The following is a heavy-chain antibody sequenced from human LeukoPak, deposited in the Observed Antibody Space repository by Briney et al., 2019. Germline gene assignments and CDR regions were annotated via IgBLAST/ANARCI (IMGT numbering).Heavy chain of an antibody. CDR1: GGSISSYY. J-gene: IGHJ5*02. CDR2: IYYSGST. V-gene: IGHV4-59*12. D-gene: IGHD2/OR15-2a*01. CDR3: ARDLNPQPLTTFSAGVWFDP. Sequence: SETLSLTCTVSGGSISSYYWSWIRQPPGKGLEWIGSIYYSGSTYYNPSLKSRVTISVDTSKNQFSLKLSPVTAADTAVYYCARDLNPQPLTTFSAGVWFDPWGQGTLVTVSS.